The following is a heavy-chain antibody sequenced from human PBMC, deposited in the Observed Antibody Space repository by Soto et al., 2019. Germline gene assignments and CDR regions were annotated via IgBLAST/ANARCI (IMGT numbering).Heavy chain of an antibody. Sequence: GASVKVSCKASGYTFTGYYMHWVRQAPGQGLEWMGWINPNSGGTNYAQKFQGRVTMTRDTSISTAYMELSRLRSDDTAVYYCARGLLFWSGYYSYWLDPWGQGTLVTVYS. J-gene: IGHJ5*02. D-gene: IGHD3-3*01. V-gene: IGHV1-2*02. CDR1: GYTFTGYY. CDR3: ARGLLFWSGYYSYWLDP. CDR2: INPNSGGT.